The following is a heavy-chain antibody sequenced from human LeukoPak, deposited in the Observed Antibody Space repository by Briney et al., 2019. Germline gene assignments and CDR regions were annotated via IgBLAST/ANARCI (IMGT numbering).Heavy chain of an antibody. CDR3: ATGLSMVVGATDY. Sequence: PSETLSLTCTVSGGSISSYYWGWIRQPPGKGLEWIGSIYHSGSTYYNPSLKSRVTISVDTSKNQFSLKLSSVTAADTAVYYCATGLSMVVGATDYWGQGTLVTVSS. CDR1: GGSISSYY. V-gene: IGHV4-38-2*02. D-gene: IGHD1-26*01. J-gene: IGHJ4*02. CDR2: IYHSGST.